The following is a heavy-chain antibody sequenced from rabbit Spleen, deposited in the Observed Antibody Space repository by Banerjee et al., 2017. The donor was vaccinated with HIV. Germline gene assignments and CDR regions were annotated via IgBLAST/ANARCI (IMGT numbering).Heavy chain of an antibody. CDR3: ARSYDGISYSYFQL. Sequence: QSLEESGGDLVKPGASLTLTCTASGFSFSSGYYMCWVRQAPGKGLEWIACIYSDNGGGTYYASWAKGRFTISKTSSATVTLQMTSLTAADTATYFCARSYDGISYSYFQLWGQGTLVTVS. J-gene: IGHJ3*01. V-gene: IGHV1S40*01. CDR1: GFSFSSGYY. D-gene: IGHD8-1*01. CDR2: IYSDNGGGT.